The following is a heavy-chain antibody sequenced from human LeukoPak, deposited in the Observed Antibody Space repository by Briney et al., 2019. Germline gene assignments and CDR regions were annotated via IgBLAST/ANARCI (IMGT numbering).Heavy chain of an antibody. Sequence: GESLKISCEGSGYNFTNYWIGWVRQMPGKGLEWMGIIYPGDSDTRYSPSFQGQVTISADKSISTAYLQWSSLKASDTAMYYCARQIPSSGSCFDYWGQGTLVTVSS. J-gene: IGHJ4*02. CDR3: ARQIPSSGSCFDY. V-gene: IGHV5-51*01. CDR2: IYPGDSDT. D-gene: IGHD1-26*01. CDR1: GYNFTNYW.